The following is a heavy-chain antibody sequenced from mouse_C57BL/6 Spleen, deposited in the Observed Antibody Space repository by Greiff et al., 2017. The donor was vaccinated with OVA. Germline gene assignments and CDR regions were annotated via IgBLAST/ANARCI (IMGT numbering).Heavy chain of an antibody. Sequence: VQLQQSGAELVRPGASVTLSCKASGYTFTDYEMHWVKQTPVHGLEWIRAIDPETGGTAYNQKFKGKAILTADKSSSTAYMELRSLTSEDSAVYYCTNYDYDGGFAYWGQGTLVTVSA. CDR2: IDPETGGT. CDR3: TNYDYDGGFAY. J-gene: IGHJ3*01. CDR1: GYTFTDYE. V-gene: IGHV1-15*01. D-gene: IGHD2-4*01.